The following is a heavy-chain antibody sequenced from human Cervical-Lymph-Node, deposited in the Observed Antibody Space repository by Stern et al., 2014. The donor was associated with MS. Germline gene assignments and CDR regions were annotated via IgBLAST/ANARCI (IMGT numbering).Heavy chain of an antibody. CDR3: ARVSYDFWSGYYPFDY. Sequence: QLQLQESGPGLVKPSQTLSLTCTVSGGSISSGGYYWSWIRQHPGMGLEWLGYIYYSGSTYYNPSLKSRVTISVDTSKNQFSLKLSSVTAADTAVYYCARVSYDFWSGYYPFDYWGQGTLVTVSS. CDR1: GGSISSGGYY. D-gene: IGHD3-3*01. CDR2: IYYSGST. J-gene: IGHJ4*02. V-gene: IGHV4-31*03.